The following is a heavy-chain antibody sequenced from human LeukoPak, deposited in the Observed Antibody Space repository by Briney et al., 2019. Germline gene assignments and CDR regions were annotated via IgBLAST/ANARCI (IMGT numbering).Heavy chain of an antibody. J-gene: IGHJ4*02. V-gene: IGHV3-20*04. D-gene: IGHD5-24*01. CDR3: ARVVDGYNSDY. Sequence: GGSLRLSCAASGFTFDDYGMSWVRQAPGKGLEWVSGINWSGGSTGYADSVKGRFTISRDNAKNSLYLQMNSLRAEDTALYYCARVVDGYNSDYWGQGTLVTVSS. CDR1: GFTFDDYG. CDR2: INWSGGST.